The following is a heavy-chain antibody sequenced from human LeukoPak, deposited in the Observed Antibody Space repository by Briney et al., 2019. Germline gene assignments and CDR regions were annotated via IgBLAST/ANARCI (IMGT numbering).Heavy chain of an antibody. CDR1: GFIFTNYA. CDR2: NIGSRGST. Sequence: GGSLRLSCAASGFIFTNYAMTWVRQTPGKGLEWVSANIGSRGSTYYADSVKGLLTISRDNSKNTVYLQMNSLRAEDTAVYYCAKGDSSGWSYLDHWGQGTLVTVSS. J-gene: IGHJ4*02. D-gene: IGHD6-19*01. V-gene: IGHV3-23*01. CDR3: AKGDSSGWSYLDH.